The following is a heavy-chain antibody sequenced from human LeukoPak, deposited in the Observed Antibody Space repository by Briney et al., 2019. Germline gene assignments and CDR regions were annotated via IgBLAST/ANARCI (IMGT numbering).Heavy chain of an antibody. CDR3: AKDITRRLFLFELDY. CDR2: ISWKSGSM. D-gene: IGHD3-22*01. CDR1: GFTFNSYA. V-gene: IGHV3-9*01. Sequence: GGSLRLSCAASGFTFNSYAMHWVRQAPGKGLEWVSGISWKSGSMGYADSVKGRFTISRDDAKNSLYLQMNSLRPEDTALYYCAKDITRRLFLFELDYWGQGILVTVSS. J-gene: IGHJ4*02.